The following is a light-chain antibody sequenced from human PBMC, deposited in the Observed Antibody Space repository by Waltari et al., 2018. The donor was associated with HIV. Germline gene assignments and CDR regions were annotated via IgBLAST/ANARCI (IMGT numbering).Light chain of an antibody. V-gene: IGKV1-5*03. CDR1: QSIGSW. CDR2: KAS. J-gene: IGKJ1*01. CDR3: QQYNSYPWT. Sequence: DIQMTQSPSTLSASVGDRVTITCRASQSIGSWLAWSQRKPEKAPKLLIYKASSLESGVPARCSGSGSGTAFTLTISSLQPDECATYYCQQYNSYPWTFGQGTKVEIK.